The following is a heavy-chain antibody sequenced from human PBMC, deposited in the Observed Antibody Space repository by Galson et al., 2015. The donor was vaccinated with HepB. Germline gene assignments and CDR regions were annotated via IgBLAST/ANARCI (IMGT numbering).Heavy chain of an antibody. Sequence: SETLSLTCTVSGGSISTNSYYWGWIRQPPGKGLEWIGSIYHSGTTYYNPSLESRVTIAVDTSKNQFSLKLTSVTAADTAVYYCARRRGVRGPKDYWDQGTLVTVSS. J-gene: IGHJ4*02. CDR2: IYHSGTT. CDR3: ARRRGVRGPKDY. CDR1: GGSISTNSYY. D-gene: IGHD3-10*01. V-gene: IGHV4-39*01.